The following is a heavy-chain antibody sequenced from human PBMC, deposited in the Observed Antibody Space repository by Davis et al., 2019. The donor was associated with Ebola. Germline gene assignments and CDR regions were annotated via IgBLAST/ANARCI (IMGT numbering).Heavy chain of an antibody. CDR2: ISSNGGST. J-gene: IGHJ4*02. Sequence: SCKASGGTFSSYAMNWVRQAPGKGLDYVSAISSNGGSTYYANSVKGRFTISRDNSKNTLYLQMGSLRAEDMAVYYCARDQYFWNGCLGYWGQGTLVTVSS. CDR1: GGTFSSYA. D-gene: IGHD3-3*01. CDR3: ARDQYFWNGCLGY. V-gene: IGHV3-64*01.